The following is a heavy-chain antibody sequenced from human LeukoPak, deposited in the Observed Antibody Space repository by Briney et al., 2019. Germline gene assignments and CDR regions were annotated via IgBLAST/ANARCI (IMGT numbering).Heavy chain of an antibody. J-gene: IGHJ2*01. D-gene: IGHD3-22*01. CDR2: ISGSGGST. Sequence: GGSLRLSCAASGFTFSSYAMSWVRQAPGKGLEWVSAISGSGGSTYYADSVKGRFTISRDNSKNTLYLQMNSLRAEDTAVYYCARVGIAVVPYWYFDLWGRGTLVTVSS. CDR1: GFTFSSYA. V-gene: IGHV3-23*01. CDR3: ARVGIAVVPYWYFDL.